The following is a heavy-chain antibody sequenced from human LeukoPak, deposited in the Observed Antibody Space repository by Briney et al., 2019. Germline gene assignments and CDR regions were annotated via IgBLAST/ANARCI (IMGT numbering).Heavy chain of an antibody. J-gene: IGHJ4*02. CDR1: GYTFTSYG. CDR3: ARDRPPSYYYDSSGPGDY. V-gene: IGHV1-18*01. D-gene: IGHD3-22*01. Sequence: ASVKVSCKASGYTFTSYGISWVRQAPGQGLEWMGWISAYNGNTNYAQKLQGRVTMTTDTSTSTAYMELRSLRSDDTAVYYCARDRPPSYYYDSSGPGDYWGQGTLVTVSS. CDR2: ISAYNGNT.